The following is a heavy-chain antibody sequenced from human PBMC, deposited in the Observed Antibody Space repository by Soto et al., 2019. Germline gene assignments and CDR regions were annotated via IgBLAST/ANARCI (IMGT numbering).Heavy chain of an antibody. CDR1: GGSVSTTSNY. V-gene: IGHV4-39*01. CDR2: VFYSGST. CDR3: ARHFFGVVANWFDP. Sequence: SETLSLTCTVSGGSVSTTSNYWGWIRQPPGKGLEWIGSVFYSGSTYYNPSLKSRVTISVDKSKNQFSLILNSVTDADTAVYYCARHFFGVVANWFDPWGQGTLVTVSS. J-gene: IGHJ5*02. D-gene: IGHD3-3*01.